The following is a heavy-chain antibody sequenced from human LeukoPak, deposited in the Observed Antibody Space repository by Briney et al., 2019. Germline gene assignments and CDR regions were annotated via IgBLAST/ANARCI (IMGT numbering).Heavy chain of an antibody. V-gene: IGHV4-34*01. Sequence: PSETLSLTCAVYGGSFSGYYRSWIRQPPGKGLEWIGEINHSGSTNYNPSLKSRVTISVDTSKNQFSLKLSSVTAADTAVYYCARGPGSSSGVDYWGQGTLVTVSS. J-gene: IGHJ4*02. CDR3: ARGPGSSSGVDY. CDR1: GGSFSGYY. D-gene: IGHD6-6*01. CDR2: INHSGST.